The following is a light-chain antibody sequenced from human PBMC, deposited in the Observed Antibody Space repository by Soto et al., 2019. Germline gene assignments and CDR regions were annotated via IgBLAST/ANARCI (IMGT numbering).Light chain of an antibody. Sequence: QSVLTQPPSASGSPGQSVTISCTGTSNDVGGYNYVSWYQQHPGKAPKLLIYEVYKRPSGVPDRFSGSKSGNAASLTVSGLQADDEADYYCSSYAKNRNVVFGTGTKVTVL. V-gene: IGLV2-8*01. CDR2: EVY. CDR1: SNDVGGYNY. J-gene: IGLJ1*01. CDR3: SSYAKNRNVV.